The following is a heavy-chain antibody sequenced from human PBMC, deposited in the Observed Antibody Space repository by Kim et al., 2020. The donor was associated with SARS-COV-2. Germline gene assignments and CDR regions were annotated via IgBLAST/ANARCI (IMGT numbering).Heavy chain of an antibody. V-gene: IGHV3-30-3*01. D-gene: IGHD3-10*01. Sequence: GGSLRLSCAASGFTFSSYAMHWVRQAPGKGLEWVAVISYDGSNKYYADSVKGRFTISRDNSKNTLYLQMNSLRAEDTAVYYCASDGSGSYYFDYWGQGTLVTVSS. CDR2: ISYDGSNK. CDR1: GFTFSSYA. CDR3: ASDGSGSYYFDY. J-gene: IGHJ4*02.